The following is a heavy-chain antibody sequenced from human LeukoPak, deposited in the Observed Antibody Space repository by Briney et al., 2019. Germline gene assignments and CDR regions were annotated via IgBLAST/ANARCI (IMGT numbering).Heavy chain of an antibody. Sequence: GRSLRLSCAASGFTFSSYGMHWVRQAPGKGLEWVAVIWYDGSNKYYADSVKGRFTISRDNSKNTLYLQIHSLRAEDTAVYYCALGHMDVWGKGTTVTVSS. J-gene: IGHJ6*03. CDR2: IWYDGSNK. CDR3: ALGHMDV. V-gene: IGHV3-33*01. CDR1: GFTFSSYG.